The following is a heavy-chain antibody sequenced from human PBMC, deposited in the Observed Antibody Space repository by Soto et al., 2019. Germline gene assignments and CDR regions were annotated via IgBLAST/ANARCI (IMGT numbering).Heavy chain of an antibody. CDR1: GFTFSTYG. V-gene: IGHV3-33*01. J-gene: IGHJ4*02. CDR3: AREATPGATRGYWIEN. Sequence: QVHLVESGGGVVQPGTSLRLSCAASGFTFSTYGMHWVRQAPGKGLEWVALMVSDGSKIYYADSVKGRFTISRDNSKNTLYMKMDSLRAEDTAIYSCAREATPGATRGYWIENWGQGTLVTVSS. D-gene: IGHD1-1*01. CDR2: MVSDGSKI.